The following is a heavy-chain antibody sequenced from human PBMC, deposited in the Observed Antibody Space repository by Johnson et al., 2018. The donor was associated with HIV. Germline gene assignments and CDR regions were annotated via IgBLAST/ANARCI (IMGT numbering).Heavy chain of an antibody. J-gene: IGHJ3*02. Sequence: VQLVESGGGLVQPGGSLRLSCAASGFTFSSNAMSWVRQAPGKGLEWVSAISGSGGSTYYEDSVKGRFTISRDNSKNTLYLQMNSLRAEDTAVYYCAKDRTSAQSAFDIWGQGTMVTVSS. D-gene: IGHD1-1*01. CDR2: ISGSGGST. V-gene: IGHV3-23*04. CDR3: AKDRTSAQSAFDI. CDR1: GFTFSSNA.